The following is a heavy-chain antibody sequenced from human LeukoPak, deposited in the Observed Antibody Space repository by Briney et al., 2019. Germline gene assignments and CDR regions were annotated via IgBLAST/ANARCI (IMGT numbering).Heavy chain of an antibody. V-gene: IGHV3-21*01. CDR2: ISSSSSYI. J-gene: IGHJ1*01. CDR3: ARSGGTNIEYFQH. CDR1: GFTFSSYA. D-gene: IGHD2/OR15-2a*01. Sequence: GGSLRLSCAASGFTFSSYAMNWVRQAPGKGLEWVSSISSSSSYIYYADSVKGRFTISRDNAKNSLYLQMNSLRAEDTAVYYCARSGGTNIEYFQHWGQGTLVTVSS.